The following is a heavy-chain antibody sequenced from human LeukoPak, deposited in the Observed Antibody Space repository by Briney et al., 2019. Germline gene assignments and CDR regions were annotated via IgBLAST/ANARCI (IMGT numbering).Heavy chain of an antibody. CDR2: ISGSGGST. V-gene: IGHV3-23*01. J-gene: IGHJ4*02. CDR1: EFTFSSYS. CDR3: AKGVIAGTGLFDY. Sequence: PGGSLRLSCAASEFTFSSYSMNWVRQAPGKGLEWVSAISGSGGSTYYADSVKGRFTISRDNSKNTLYLQMNSLRAEDTAVYYCAKGVIAGTGLFDYGGRGPLVTVSS. D-gene: IGHD6-19*01.